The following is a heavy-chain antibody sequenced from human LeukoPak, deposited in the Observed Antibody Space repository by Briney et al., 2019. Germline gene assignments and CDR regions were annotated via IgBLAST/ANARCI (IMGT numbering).Heavy chain of an antibody. V-gene: IGHV4-59*01. J-gene: IGHJ4*02. CDR2: IYYSGST. CDR1: GGSISSYY. Sequence: SETLSLTCTVSGGSISSYYWSWIRQPPGKGLEWIGYIYYSGSTNYNPSLKSRVTISVDTSKNQFSLKLSSVTAADTAVYYCARLHDYGIAYWGQGTLVTVSS. CDR3: ARLHDYGIAY. D-gene: IGHD4-17*01.